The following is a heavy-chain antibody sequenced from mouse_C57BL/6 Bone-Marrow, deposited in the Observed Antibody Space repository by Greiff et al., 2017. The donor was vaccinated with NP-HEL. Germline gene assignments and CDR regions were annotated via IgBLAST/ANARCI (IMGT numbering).Heavy chain of an antibody. V-gene: IGHV1-53*01. CDR2: INPSNGGT. D-gene: IGHD3-2*02. CDR1: GYTFTSNW. J-gene: IGHJ2*01. CDR3: ASDSCYACGY. Sequence: QVQLQQPGTELVKPGASVKLPCKASGYTFTSNWMHWVRQRPGQGLEWIGNINPSNGGTNYNEKFQSKATLTVDKSSSTASMQLSSLTSEDSAVYYCASDSCYACGYWGQGTTLTVSS.